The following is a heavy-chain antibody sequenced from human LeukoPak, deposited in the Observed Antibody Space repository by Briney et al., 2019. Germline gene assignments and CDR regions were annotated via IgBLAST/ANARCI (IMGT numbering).Heavy chain of an antibody. Sequence: GGSLRLSCAASGFTFSNYWMHWVRQAPGKGLVWVSRINSDGSSTSYADSVKGRFTISRDNAENTLYLQMNGLRAEDTAVYYCARGYGSYADYWGQGTLVTVSS. V-gene: IGHV3-74*01. CDR1: GFTFSNYW. J-gene: IGHJ4*02. CDR3: ARGYGSYADY. D-gene: IGHD1-26*01. CDR2: INSDGSST.